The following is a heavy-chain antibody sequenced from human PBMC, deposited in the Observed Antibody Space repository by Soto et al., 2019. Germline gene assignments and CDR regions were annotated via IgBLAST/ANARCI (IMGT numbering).Heavy chain of an antibody. CDR1: GGSISSGDYY. CDR2: IYYSGST. J-gene: IGHJ6*02. CDR3: ALGWLTYGMDV. V-gene: IGHV4-30-4*01. D-gene: IGHD2-15*01. Sequence: SETLSLTCTVSGGSISSGDYYWSCIRQPPGKGLEWIGYIYYSGSTYYNPSLKSRVTISVDTSKNQFSLKLSSVTAADTAVYYCALGWLTYGMDVWGQGTTVTVSS.